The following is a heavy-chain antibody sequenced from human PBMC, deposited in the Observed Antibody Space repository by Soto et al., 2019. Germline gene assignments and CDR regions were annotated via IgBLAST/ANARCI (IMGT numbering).Heavy chain of an antibody. Sequence: EVQLVESGGGLVQPGGSLRLSCAASGFTVSSNYMSWVRQAPGKGLEWVSVIYSDGSTYYADSVKGRFTISRDNSKNTLYLQMNSLRAEDTAVYYCARDWGIAARGMDYWGQGTLVTVSS. CDR2: IYSDGST. D-gene: IGHD6-6*01. CDR1: GFTVSSNY. CDR3: ARDWGIAARGMDY. V-gene: IGHV3-66*01. J-gene: IGHJ4*02.